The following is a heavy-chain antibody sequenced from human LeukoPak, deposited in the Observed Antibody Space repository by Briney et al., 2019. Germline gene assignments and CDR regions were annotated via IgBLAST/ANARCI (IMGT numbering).Heavy chain of an antibody. Sequence: GGSLRLSCAASGFTFDDYAMHWGRQAPGKGLVWVSHINSDGSITSYADSVKGRFTISRDNAKNTLYLQMNSLRAEDTAVYYCARDAVDTANAVWGQGTTVTVSS. J-gene: IGHJ6*02. CDR3: ARDAVDTANAV. CDR2: INSDGSIT. D-gene: IGHD5-18*01. V-gene: IGHV3-74*01. CDR1: GFTFDDYA.